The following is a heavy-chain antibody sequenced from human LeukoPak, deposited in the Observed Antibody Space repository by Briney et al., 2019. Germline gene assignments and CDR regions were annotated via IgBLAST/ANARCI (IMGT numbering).Heavy chain of an antibody. CDR2: INPNSGGT. V-gene: IGHV1-2*02. Sequence: ASVKVSCKASGYTLTGYYMHWVRQAPGQGLEWMGWINPNSGGTNYAQKFQGRVTMTRDTAISTAYMELSRLRSDDTAVYYCRTDRYGDYGDYIDYWGRGSLVSVCS. CDR3: RTDRYGDYGDYIDY. CDR1: GYTLTGYY. D-gene: IGHD4-17*01. J-gene: IGHJ4*02.